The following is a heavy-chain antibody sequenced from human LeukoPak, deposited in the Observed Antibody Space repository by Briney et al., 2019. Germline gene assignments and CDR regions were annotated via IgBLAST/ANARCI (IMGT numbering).Heavy chain of an antibody. D-gene: IGHD3-22*01. CDR2: VYYSGST. V-gene: IGHV4-59*01. CDR3: ARENYYDSSGYTPVYYYYGMDA. J-gene: IGHJ6*02. Sequence: SETLSLTCTVSGGSISSYYWSWIRQPPGKGLEWIGYVYYSGSTNYNPSLKSRVTISVDTSKNQFSLKLSSVTAADTAVYYCARENYYDSSGYTPVYYYYGMDAWGQGTTVTVSS. CDR1: GGSISSYY.